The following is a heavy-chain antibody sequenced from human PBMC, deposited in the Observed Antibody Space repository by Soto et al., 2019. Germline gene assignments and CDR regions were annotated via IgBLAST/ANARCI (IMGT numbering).Heavy chain of an antibody. CDR1: GFTFSSYA. Sequence: EVQLLESGGGLVQPGGSLRLSCAASGFTFSSYAMSWVRQAPGKGLEWVSAISGSGGSTYYGDSVKGRFTISRDTSKNTLYLQMNSLRAEDTAVYYCANKSVGPMRSEADYWGQGTLVTVSS. CDR2: ISGSGGST. J-gene: IGHJ4*02. CDR3: ANKSVGPMRSEADY. V-gene: IGHV3-23*01. D-gene: IGHD1-26*01.